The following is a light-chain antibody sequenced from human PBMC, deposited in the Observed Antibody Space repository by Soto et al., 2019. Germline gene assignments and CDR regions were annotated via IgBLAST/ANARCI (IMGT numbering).Light chain of an antibody. CDR2: EVS. CDR1: SSDVGGYNY. CDR3: SSYAGSNGGV. Sequence: QSVLTQPPSASGSPGQSVTISCTGTSSDVGGYNYVSWYQQHPGKAPKLMIYEVSKRPSGVPDRFSGSKSGNTASLTVSGLQAEDEADYYCSSYAGSNGGVFGTGTKVT. J-gene: IGLJ1*01. V-gene: IGLV2-8*01.